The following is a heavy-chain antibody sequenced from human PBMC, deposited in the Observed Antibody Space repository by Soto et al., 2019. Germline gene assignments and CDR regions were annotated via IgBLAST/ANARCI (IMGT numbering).Heavy chain of an antibody. CDR3: ARRVVVTSVRDIAYYYYGLDV. D-gene: IGHD2-21*02. CDR2: IIPMFDST. Sequence: SSVKRYCKAFGDTFSVYAICWGLQARGQGLEWMGGIIPMFDSTNYAQKFQGRVTITADESTSTAFMELSSLRSEDTAVYYCARRVVVTSVRDIAYYYYGLDVWGQGTTVTVSS. J-gene: IGHJ6*02. CDR1: GDTFSVYA. V-gene: IGHV1-69*13.